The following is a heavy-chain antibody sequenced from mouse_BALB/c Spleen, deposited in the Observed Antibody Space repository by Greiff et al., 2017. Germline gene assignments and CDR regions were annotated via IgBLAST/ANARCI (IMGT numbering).Heavy chain of an antibody. CDR3: ASGTARATSAMDY. Sequence: EVKLQESGPSLVKPSQTLSLTCSVTGDSITSGYWNWIRKFPGNKLEYMGYISYSGSTYYNPSLKSRISITRDTSKNQYYLQLNSVTTEDTATYYCASGTARATSAMDYWGQGTSVTVSS. CDR1: GDSITSGY. J-gene: IGHJ4*01. CDR2: ISYSGST. D-gene: IGHD3-2*01. V-gene: IGHV3-8*02.